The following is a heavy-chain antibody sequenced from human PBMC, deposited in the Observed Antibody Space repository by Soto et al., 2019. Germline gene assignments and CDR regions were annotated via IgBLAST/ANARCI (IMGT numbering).Heavy chain of an antibody. CDR1: GGSISSYY. J-gene: IGHJ6*02. Sequence: SETLSLTCTVSGGSISSYYWSWIRQPPGKGLEWIGYIYYSGSTNYNPSLKSRVTISVDTSKNQFSLKLSSVTAADTAVYYCARGQLDTAMGIYYYSGMDVWGQGTTVTVSS. D-gene: IGHD5-18*01. CDR3: ARGQLDTAMGIYYYSGMDV. V-gene: IGHV4-59*01. CDR2: IYYSGST.